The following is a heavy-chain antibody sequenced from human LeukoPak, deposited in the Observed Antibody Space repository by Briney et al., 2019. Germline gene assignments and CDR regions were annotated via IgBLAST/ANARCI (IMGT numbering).Heavy chain of an antibody. D-gene: IGHD5-18*01. V-gene: IGHV5-51*01. J-gene: IGHJ6*02. Sequence: RGESLKISCKGSGYSFTSYWIGWVRQMPGKGLEWMGIICPGDSDTRYSPSFQGQVTISADKSISTAYLQWSSLKASDTAMYYCARVDTAMVTPSGLYYYYGMDVWGQGTTVTVSS. CDR3: ARVDTAMVTPSGLYYYYGMDV. CDR1: GYSFTSYW. CDR2: ICPGDSDT.